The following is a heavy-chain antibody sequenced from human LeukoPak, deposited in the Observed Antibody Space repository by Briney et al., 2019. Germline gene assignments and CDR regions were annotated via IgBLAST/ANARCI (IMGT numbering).Heavy chain of an antibody. V-gene: IGHV4-34*01. J-gene: IGHJ6*02. CDR2: INHSGSA. D-gene: IGHD4-17*01. CDR1: GGSFSGYY. Sequence: PSETLSLTCAVYGGSFSGYYWSWIRQPPGKGLEWIGEINHSGSANYNPSLKSRVTISVDTSKNQFSLKLSSVTAADTAVYYCARDYSDYYYYYGMDVWGQGTTVTVSS. CDR3: ARDYSDYYYYYGMDV.